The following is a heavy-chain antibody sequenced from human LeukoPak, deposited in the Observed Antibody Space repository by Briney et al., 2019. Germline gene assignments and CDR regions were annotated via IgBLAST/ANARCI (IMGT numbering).Heavy chain of an antibody. V-gene: IGHV1-69*05. CDR3: AGRIAARPSGRYYFDY. CDR2: IIPIFGTA. CDR1: GYSFTNYD. D-gene: IGHD6-6*01. Sequence: GASVKVSCKTSGYSFTNYDINWVRQSPGQGLEWMGGIIPIFGTANYAQKFQGRVTITTDESTSTAYMELSSLRSEDTAVYYCAGRIAARPSGRYYFDYWGQGTLVTVSS. J-gene: IGHJ4*02.